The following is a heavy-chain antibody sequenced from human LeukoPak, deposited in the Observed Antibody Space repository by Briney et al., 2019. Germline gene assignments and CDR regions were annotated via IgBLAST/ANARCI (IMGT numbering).Heavy chain of an antibody. CDR1: GGSFSGYY. V-gene: IGHV4-34*01. CDR2: INHSGST. CDR3: ARRSSSWFRGGNWFDP. D-gene: IGHD6-13*01. Sequence: SETLSLTCAVYGGSFSGYYWSWIRQPPGKGLEWIGEINHSGSTNYNPYLKSRVTISVGTSKNQFSLKLSSVTAADTAVYYCARRSSSWFRGGNWFDPWGQGTLVTVSS. J-gene: IGHJ5*02.